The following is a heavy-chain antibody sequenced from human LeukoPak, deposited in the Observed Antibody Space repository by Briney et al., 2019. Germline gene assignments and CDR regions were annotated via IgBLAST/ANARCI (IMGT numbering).Heavy chain of an antibody. CDR2: MYYSGIT. Sequence: TSETLSLTCTVSDGSISSSTSYWCWIRQSPVKGLEWIGSMYYSGITYYNPSLRSRVTMSVDTSKNQFSLKLSSVTAADTAVYYCARYPKSYSSGWTAFDIWGQGTMVTVSS. D-gene: IGHD6-19*01. J-gene: IGHJ3*02. CDR1: DGSISSSTSY. V-gene: IGHV4-39*01. CDR3: ARYPKSYSSGWTAFDI.